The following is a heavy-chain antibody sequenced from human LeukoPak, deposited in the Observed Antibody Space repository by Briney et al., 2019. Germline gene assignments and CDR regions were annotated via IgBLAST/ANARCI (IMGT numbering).Heavy chain of an antibody. CDR1: GGSISSYY. V-gene: IGHV4-59*01. CDR3: ARTYSSSVPFDY. D-gene: IGHD6-6*01. Sequence: PSETLSLTCTVSGGSISSYYWSWIRQPPGKGLEWMGYIYYSGSTNYNASLKSRVPISVDTSKNQFSLKLSSVTAADTAVYYCARTYSSSVPFDYWGQGTLVTVSS. CDR2: IYYSGST. J-gene: IGHJ4*02.